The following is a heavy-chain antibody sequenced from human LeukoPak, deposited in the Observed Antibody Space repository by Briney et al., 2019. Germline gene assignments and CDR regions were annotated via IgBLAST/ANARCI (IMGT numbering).Heavy chain of an antibody. CDR3: ARENWEEVFGPVTVD. CDR1: GYTFTNFG. J-gene: IGHJ4*02. Sequence: ASVKVSCKASGYTFTNFGLSWVRQAPGQGLEWMGWISPYNGHTNYADKFLGRVTMTSETSTATVYMELRSLRSDDTAVYYCARENWEEVFGPVTVDWGQGTLVTVSS. D-gene: IGHD3-3*01. V-gene: IGHV1-18*01. CDR2: ISPYNGHT.